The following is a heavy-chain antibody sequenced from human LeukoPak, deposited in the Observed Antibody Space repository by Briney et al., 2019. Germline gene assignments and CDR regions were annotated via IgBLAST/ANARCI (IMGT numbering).Heavy chain of an antibody. CDR1: GGSISNSNW. CDR3: ARGKNTGWFTGYFGP. J-gene: IGHJ5*02. V-gene: IGHV4-4*02. Sequence: PSETLSLTCAVSGGSISNSNWWSWVRQPPGKGLEWIGEVYHTGSTKYNPSLKSRVIMSVDTSKNQFSLKLSSVTAADTAVYYCARGKNTGWFTGYFGPWGQGSLVTVSS. D-gene: IGHD6-19*01. CDR2: VYHTGST.